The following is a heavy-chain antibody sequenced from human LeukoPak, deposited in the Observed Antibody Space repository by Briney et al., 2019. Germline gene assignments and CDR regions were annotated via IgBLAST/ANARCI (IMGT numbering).Heavy chain of an antibody. V-gene: IGHV3-9*01. CDR2: ISWNSGNI. CDR3: AKGPGLWSYFDY. J-gene: IGHJ4*02. CDR1: GFTFDDYA. D-gene: IGHD5-18*01. Sequence: GRSLRLSCAASGFTFDDYAMHWVRQAPEKGLEWVSGISWNSGNIGYADSVKGRFTISRDNAKNSLYLQMNSLRAEDTALYYYAKGPGLWSYFDYWGQGTLVTVSS.